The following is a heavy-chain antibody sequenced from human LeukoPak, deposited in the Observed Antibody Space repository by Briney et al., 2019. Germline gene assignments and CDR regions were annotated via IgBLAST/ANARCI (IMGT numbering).Heavy chain of an antibody. CDR2: LHTSGST. D-gene: IGHD4-17*01. CDR1: STFIDNDY. CDR3: ARDFGYGDYFFDD. Sequence: SETLSLTCTVSSTFIDNDYWAWIRQPPGKGLEWIGRLHTSGSTHYNPSLKSRVTMSVDTSKNQFSLKLSSVTAADTAVYYCARDFGYGDYFFDDWGQGTLVTVSS. V-gene: IGHV4-4*07. J-gene: IGHJ4*02.